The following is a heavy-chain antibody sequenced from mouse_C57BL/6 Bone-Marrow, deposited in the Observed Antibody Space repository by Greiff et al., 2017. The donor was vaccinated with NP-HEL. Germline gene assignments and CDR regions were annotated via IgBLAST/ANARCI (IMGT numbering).Heavy chain of an antibody. CDR1: GYTFTEYT. CDR2: FYPGSGSI. D-gene: IGHD1-1*01. J-gene: IGHJ2*01. CDR3: ARHGFITTLVDYFDY. V-gene: IGHV1-62-2*01. Sequence: QVQLQQSGAELVKPGASVKLSCKASGYTFTEYTIHWVKQRSGQGLEWIGWFYPGSGSIKYNEKFKDKATLTADKSSSTVYMELSRWTAEYSAVYCCARHGFITTLVDYFDYWGQGTTLTVSS.